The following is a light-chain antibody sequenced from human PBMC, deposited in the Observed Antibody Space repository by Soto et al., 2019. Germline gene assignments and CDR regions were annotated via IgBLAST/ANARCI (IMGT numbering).Light chain of an antibody. J-gene: IGKJ2*01. V-gene: IGKV1-39*01. CDR2: AAF. Sequence: DIQMTQFPSSLSASVGDRVTITCRASQSISNYVSWFQQKPGRGPELMIYAAFNLQSGVPSRFSGSGSGTDFTLTISSLEPEDRATYYCQQCFTFPYTFGQGTRVEIK. CDR1: QSISNY. CDR3: QQCFTFPYT.